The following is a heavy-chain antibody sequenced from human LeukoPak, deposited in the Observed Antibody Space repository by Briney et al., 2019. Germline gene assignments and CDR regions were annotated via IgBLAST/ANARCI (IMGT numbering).Heavy chain of an antibody. D-gene: IGHD2-2*02. CDR3: AKVRGQLLYSLAEYFQH. J-gene: IGHJ1*01. Sequence: GGSLRLSCAASGFTFSSYGMHWVRQAPGKGLEWVAVISYDGSNKYYADSVKGRFTISRDNSKNTLYLQMNSLRAENTAVYYCAKVRGQLLYSLAEYFQHWGQGTLVTVSS. CDR1: GFTFSSYG. CDR2: ISYDGSNK. V-gene: IGHV3-30*18.